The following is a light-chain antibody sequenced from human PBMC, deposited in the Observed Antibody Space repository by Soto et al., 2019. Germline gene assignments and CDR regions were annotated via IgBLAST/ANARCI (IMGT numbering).Light chain of an antibody. CDR3: HQYGSSSWT. V-gene: IGKV3-20*01. CDR1: QGIGDT. Sequence: EVVMRQSPATLSVSPGEGATLSCRASQGIGDTLAWYQHKPGQTPRLLIYGASSRATGIPDRFSGSGSGTDFSLTISRLEPEDSAVYYCHQYGSSSWTFGQGTKVDIK. CDR2: GAS. J-gene: IGKJ1*01.